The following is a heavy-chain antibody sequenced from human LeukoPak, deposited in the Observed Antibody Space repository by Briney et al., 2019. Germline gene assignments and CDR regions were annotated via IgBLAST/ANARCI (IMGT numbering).Heavy chain of an antibody. Sequence: ASVKVSCKASGYTLTSYGISWVRQAPGQGLEWMGWISAYNGNTNYAQKLQGRVTMTTDTSTSTAYMELRSLRSDDTAVYYCATSLYYYDSSGYRTNDYWGQGTLVTVSS. J-gene: IGHJ4*02. CDR2: ISAYNGNT. V-gene: IGHV1-18*01. D-gene: IGHD3-22*01. CDR1: GYTLTSYG. CDR3: ATSLYYYDSSGYRTNDY.